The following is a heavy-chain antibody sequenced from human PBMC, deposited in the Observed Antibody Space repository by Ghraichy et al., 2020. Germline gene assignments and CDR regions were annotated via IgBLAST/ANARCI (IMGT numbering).Heavy chain of an antibody. D-gene: IGHD1-26*01. CDR3: AIFYSLPH. J-gene: IGHJ1*01. V-gene: IGHV3-30*04. CDR2: ISFDGNNK. Sequence: GGSLRLSCAGSGFTFSNYAMHWVRQAPGKGLEWVGVISFDGNNKYYTDSVKGRFTISRDNSKNTLSLQMNSLRPEDMAVYYCAIFYSLPHWGQGTLVTVSS. CDR1: GFTFSNYA.